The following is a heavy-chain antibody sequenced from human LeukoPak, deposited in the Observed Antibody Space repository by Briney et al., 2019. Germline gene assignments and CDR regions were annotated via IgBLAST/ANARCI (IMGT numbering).Heavy chain of an antibody. CDR1: GFTFSNYA. CDR2: ISGSGADT. V-gene: IGHV3-23*01. CDR3: AKDSGHIVTNWFDP. Sequence: SGGSLRLSCVASGFTFSNYAMSWVRQAPGKGPEWVSGISGSGADTYYTDPVNGRFTISRDNSKSTLSLQMNSLRADDTAIYYCAKDSGHIVTNWFDPWGQGTLVTVSS. J-gene: IGHJ5*02. D-gene: IGHD4-11*01.